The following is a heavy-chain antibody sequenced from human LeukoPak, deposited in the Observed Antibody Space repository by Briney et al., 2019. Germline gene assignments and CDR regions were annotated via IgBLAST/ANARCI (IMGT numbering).Heavy chain of an antibody. J-gene: IGHJ4*02. V-gene: IGHV1-18*01. CDR2: ISAYNGNT. CDR1: GYTFTSYG. D-gene: IGHD2-8*01. Sequence: ASVKVSCKASGYTFTSYGITWVRQAPGQGFEWMAWISAYNGNTNYAQEFQGRVTLTTDTSTSTAYMELRSLRSDDTAVYYCARDNGWVARGCDYWGQGTLVTVSS. CDR3: ARDNGWVARGCDY.